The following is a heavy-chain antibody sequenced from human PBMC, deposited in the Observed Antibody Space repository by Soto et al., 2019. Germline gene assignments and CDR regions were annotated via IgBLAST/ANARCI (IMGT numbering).Heavy chain of an antibody. Sequence: SETLSLTCAFYGWYFSCYYLSLLRPPPGKGLEWIGEINHSGSTNYNPSLKSRVTISVDTSKNQFSLKLSSVTAADTAVYYCARGGRRYFDWSRKEGRYYFDYWGQGTLVTVSS. V-gene: IGHV4-34*01. J-gene: IGHJ4*02. CDR2: INHSGST. CDR3: ARGGRRYFDWSRKEGRYYFDY. CDR1: GWYFSCYY. D-gene: IGHD3-9*01.